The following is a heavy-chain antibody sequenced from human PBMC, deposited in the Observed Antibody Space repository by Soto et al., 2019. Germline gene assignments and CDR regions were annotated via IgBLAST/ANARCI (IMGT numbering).Heavy chain of an antibody. V-gene: IGHV2-5*02. CDR3: AHRPRGYAYYFDY. CDR2: IYWDEDK. J-gene: IGHJ4*02. Sequence: QITLKESGPTLVKPTQTLTLTCTFSGFSLSTRGVAVGWFRQPPGKALEWLALIYWDEDKWYSPSLKSRLTITDDTSNIQVVLTMTTMDPVDTATYYCAHRPRGYAYYFDYWGQGTLVTVSS. D-gene: IGHD5-12*01. CDR1: GFSLSTRGVA.